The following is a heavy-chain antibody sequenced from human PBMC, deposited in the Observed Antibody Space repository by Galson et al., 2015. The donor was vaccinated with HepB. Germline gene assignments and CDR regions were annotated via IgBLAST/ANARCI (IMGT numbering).Heavy chain of an antibody. V-gene: IGHV3-30*18. CDR2: ISTDGSNK. D-gene: IGHD3-22*01. Sequence: SLRLSCAASGFSFRNYGMHWVRQAPGKGLEWVAFISTDGSNKDYADSVKGRFTIARDNSKNTMWLQMNSLRAEDTAVYYCANRYDSSGYYFYYYYYGMDVWGQGTTVTVSS. CDR1: GFSFRNYG. CDR3: ANRYDSSGYYFYYYYYGMDV. J-gene: IGHJ6*02.